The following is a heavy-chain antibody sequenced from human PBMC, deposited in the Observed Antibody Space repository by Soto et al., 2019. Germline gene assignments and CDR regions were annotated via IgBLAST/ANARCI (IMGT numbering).Heavy chain of an antibody. D-gene: IGHD4-17*01. V-gene: IGHV3-7*05. Sequence: HPGGSLRLSCAASGFTFSSYWMSWVRQAPGKGLEWVANIKQDGSEKYYVDSVKGRFTISRDNAKNSLYLQMNSLRAEDTAVYYCARVIDDYGDYGSYYYYYYGMDVWGQGTTVTVSS. CDR1: GFTFSSYW. J-gene: IGHJ6*02. CDR3: ARVIDDYGDYGSYYYYYYGMDV. CDR2: IKQDGSEK.